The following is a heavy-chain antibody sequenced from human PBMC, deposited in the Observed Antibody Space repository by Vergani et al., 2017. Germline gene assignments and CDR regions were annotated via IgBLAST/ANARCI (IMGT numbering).Heavy chain of an antibody. V-gene: IGHV3-72*01. CDR2: SRNKARSYTT. Sequence: EVQLVESGGGLVQPGGSLRLSCAASGFTLSNHVMDWVRQGPGKGLEWVGRSRNKARSYTTEYSASLKGRFTISRDDSRNSLYLQMHSLKTEDTGGYYCARDRYYLGSGSYPYFYYYGLDVWGQGTAVTVSS. J-gene: IGHJ6*02. D-gene: IGHD3-10*01. CDR1: GFTLSNHV. CDR3: ARDRYYLGSGSYPYFYYYGLDV.